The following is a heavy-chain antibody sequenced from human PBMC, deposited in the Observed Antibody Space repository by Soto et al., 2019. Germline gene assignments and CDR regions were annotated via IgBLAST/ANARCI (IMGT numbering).Heavy chain of an antibody. V-gene: IGHV3-74*01. CDR1: GFTLSGRS. Sequence: EVQLVESGGGLVQPGGSLRLSCAPSGFTLSGRSMHWVRQAPGKGRVWVSGIDNAGTDSTYADSVKGRFTSSRDNAKNTLYLQMNSLRVEDTAVYYCARGWFGPDVWGKGTTVTVSP. CDR2: IDNAGTDS. CDR3: ARGWFGPDV. D-gene: IGHD3-10*01. J-gene: IGHJ6*04.